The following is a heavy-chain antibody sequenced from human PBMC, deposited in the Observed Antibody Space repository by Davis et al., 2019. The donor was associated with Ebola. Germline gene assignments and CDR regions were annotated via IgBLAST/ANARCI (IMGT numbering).Heavy chain of an antibody. CDR1: GGSISSGGYY. V-gene: IGHV4-30-2*01. J-gene: IGHJ5*02. D-gene: IGHD4-11*01. CDR3: ARAQTTVTTGWFDP. Sequence: SETLSLTCTVSGGSISSGGYYWSWIRQHPGKGLEWIGYIYHSGSTYYNPSLKSRVTISVDRSKNQFSLKLSSVTAADTAVYYCARAQTTVTTGWFDPWGQGTLVTVSS. CDR2: IYHSGST.